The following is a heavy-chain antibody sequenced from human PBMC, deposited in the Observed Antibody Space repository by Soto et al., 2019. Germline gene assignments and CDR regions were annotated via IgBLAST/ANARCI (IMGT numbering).Heavy chain of an antibody. J-gene: IGHJ4*02. CDR2: VSIGGST. D-gene: IGHD2-15*01. CDR1: GFTFSSYA. CDR3: AKRRGAGGHFDY. V-gene: IGHV3-23*01. Sequence: GGSLRLSCAASGFTFSSYAMGWVRQGPGKGLEWVAVVSIGGSTHYADSVRGRFTISRDNSKNTLSLQMNSLTAEDTAVYFCAKRRGAGGHFDYWGQGALVTAPQ.